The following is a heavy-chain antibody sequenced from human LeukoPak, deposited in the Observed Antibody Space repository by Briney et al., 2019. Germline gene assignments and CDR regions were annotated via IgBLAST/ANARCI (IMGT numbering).Heavy chain of an antibody. CDR1: GGSISSSNW. V-gene: IGHV4-4*02. CDR2: IYHSGNT. Sequence: NPSGTLSLTCAVSGGSISSSNWWSWVRQPPGKGLEWIGEIYHSGNTNYNPSLKSRVTISVDTSKNQFSLKLSSVTAADTAVYYCARTYCGGDCYPSRPVAFDIWGQGTMVTVSS. J-gene: IGHJ3*02. CDR3: ARTYCGGDCYPSRPVAFDI. D-gene: IGHD2-21*02.